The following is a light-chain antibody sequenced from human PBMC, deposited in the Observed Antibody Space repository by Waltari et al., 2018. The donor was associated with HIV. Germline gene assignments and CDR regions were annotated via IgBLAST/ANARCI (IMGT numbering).Light chain of an antibody. CDR1: SGHSSYV. Sequence: QLVLTQSPSASASLGASVKLTCTLSSGHSSYVIAWHQQQPKKGPRYLMKLNSDGSHFKGDGIPDRFSGSSSGGERYLTIASRQSEDEADYYCQTWGTGIVVFGGGTKLTVL. J-gene: IGLJ2*01. V-gene: IGLV4-69*01. CDR2: LNSDGSH. CDR3: QTWGTGIVV.